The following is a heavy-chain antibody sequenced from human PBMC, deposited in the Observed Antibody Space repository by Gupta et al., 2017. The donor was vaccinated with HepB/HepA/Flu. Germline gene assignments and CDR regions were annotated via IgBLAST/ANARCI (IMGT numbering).Heavy chain of an antibody. V-gene: IGHV3-21*01. CDR3: ARSAGGYYYYMDV. Sequence: EVQLVESGGGLVKPGGSLRLSCAASGFTFSSYSMNWVRQAPGKGLEWVSSISSSSSYIYYADSVKGRFTISRDNAKNSLYLQMNSLRAEDTAVYYCARSAGGYYYYMDVWGKGTTVTVSS. D-gene: IGHD6-13*01. CDR2: ISSSSSYI. J-gene: IGHJ6*03. CDR1: GFTFSSYS.